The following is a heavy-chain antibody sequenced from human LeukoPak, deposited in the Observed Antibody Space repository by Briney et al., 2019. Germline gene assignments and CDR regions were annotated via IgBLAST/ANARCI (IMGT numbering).Heavy chain of an antibody. CDR1: GFTVSSNY. Sequence: PGGSLRLSCAASGFTVSSNYMTWVRQAPGKGLEWVANIKQDESEKYYVDSVKGRFTISRDNADNSLYLQMNSLKVEDTAVYYCARYGNGEWLAHYSFDMWGQGTMVTVSS. J-gene: IGHJ3*02. D-gene: IGHD6-19*01. CDR2: IKQDESEK. V-gene: IGHV3-7*01. CDR3: ARYGNGEWLAHYSFDM.